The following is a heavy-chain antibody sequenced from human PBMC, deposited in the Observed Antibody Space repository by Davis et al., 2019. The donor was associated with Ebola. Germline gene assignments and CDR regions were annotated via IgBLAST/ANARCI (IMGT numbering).Heavy chain of an antibody. CDR3: AAERYYYDSSGSRGVRYFDY. J-gene: IGHJ4*02. Sequence: PGGSLRLSCAASGLTFDEYAMHWVRQAPGKGLEWVSGISWNSGSIGYADSVKGRFTISRDNAKNSLYLQMNSLRAEDTALYYCAAERYYYDSSGSRGVRYFDYWGRGTLVTVSS. CDR1: GLTFDEYA. CDR2: ISWNSGSI. V-gene: IGHV3-9*01. D-gene: IGHD3-22*01.